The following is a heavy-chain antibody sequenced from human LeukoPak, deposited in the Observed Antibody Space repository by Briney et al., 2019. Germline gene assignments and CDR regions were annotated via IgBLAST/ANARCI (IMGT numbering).Heavy chain of an antibody. V-gene: IGHV3-21*01. J-gene: IGHJ4*02. D-gene: IGHD5-12*01. CDR1: GFTFSSYT. Sequence: PGGSLRLSCASSGFTFSSYTMNWVRHAPGKGLEWGSSISPIGASVWHADAVKSRVTISRDAATYSVYLQMTSLRADDTAVYYCVRDFTGQSGYSGYWGRGTMVPVS. CDR3: VRDFTGQSGYSGY. CDR2: ISPIGASV.